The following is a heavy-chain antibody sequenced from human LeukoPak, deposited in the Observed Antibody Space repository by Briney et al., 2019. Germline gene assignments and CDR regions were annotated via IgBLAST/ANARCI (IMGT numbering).Heavy chain of an antibody. D-gene: IGHD3-22*01. J-gene: IGHJ6*03. CDR3: AVSNYYDSSGYPYYYYYMDV. CDR1: GYSISSGYY. Sequence: SETLSLTCTVSGYSISSGYYWGWIRQPPGKGLEWIGSIYHSGSTYYNPSLKSRVTISVDTSKNQFSLKLSSVTAADTAVYYCAVSNYYDSSGYPYYYYYMDVWGKGTTVTVSS. CDR2: IYHSGST. V-gene: IGHV4-38-2*02.